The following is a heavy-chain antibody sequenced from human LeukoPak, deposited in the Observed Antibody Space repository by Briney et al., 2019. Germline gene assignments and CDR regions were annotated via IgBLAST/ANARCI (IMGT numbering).Heavy chain of an antibody. D-gene: IGHD5-18*01. CDR2: IYYSGST. Sequence: SETLSLTCTVSGGSISSHYWSWIRQPPGKGLEWIGYIYYSGSTNYNPSLKSRVTISVDTSKNQFSLKLSSVTAADTAVYYCASGGYSYGSVDYWGQGTLVTVSS. CDR1: GGSISSHY. CDR3: ASGGYSYGSVDY. J-gene: IGHJ4*02. V-gene: IGHV4-59*11.